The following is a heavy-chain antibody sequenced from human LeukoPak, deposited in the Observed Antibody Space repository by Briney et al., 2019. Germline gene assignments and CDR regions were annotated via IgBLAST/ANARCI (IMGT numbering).Heavy chain of an antibody. D-gene: IGHD6-19*01. CDR2: IYYSGST. Sequence: PSETLSLTCTVSGGSISSSSYYWGWIRQTPGKGLEWIGSIYYSGSTFYSPSLKSRVTISVDTSKNQFSLKLSSVTAADTAVYYCARVNSGWLNYWGQGTLVTVSS. CDR1: GGSISSSSYY. CDR3: ARVNSGWLNY. V-gene: IGHV4-39*07. J-gene: IGHJ4*02.